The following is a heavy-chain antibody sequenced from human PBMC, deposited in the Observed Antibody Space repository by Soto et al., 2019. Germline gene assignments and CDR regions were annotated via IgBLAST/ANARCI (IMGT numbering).Heavy chain of an antibody. J-gene: IGHJ4*02. V-gene: IGHV3-30-3*01. CDR2: ISYDGSNK. Sequence: PGGSLRLSCAASGFTFSSYAMHWVRQAPGKGLEWVAVISYDGSNKYYADSVKGRFTISRDNSKNTLYLQMNSLRAEDTAVYYCATSLAVAGNFDYWGQGTLVTVSS. CDR1: GFTFSSYA. D-gene: IGHD6-19*01. CDR3: ATSLAVAGNFDY.